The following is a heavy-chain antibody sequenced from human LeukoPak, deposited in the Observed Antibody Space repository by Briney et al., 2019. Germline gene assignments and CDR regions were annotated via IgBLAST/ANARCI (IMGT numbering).Heavy chain of an antibody. CDR1: GFTFSSYG. V-gene: IGHV3-23*01. J-gene: IGHJ4*02. D-gene: IGHD6-19*01. CDR3: AKHSSGWRGDY. Sequence: QPGGTLRLSCAASGFTFSSYGMSWVRQAPGKGLEWVSTVSGSGGNTYYADSVKGRFTISRDNSKNTMYLQMNSLRAEDTAVYYCAKHSSGWRGDYWGQGTLVTVSS. CDR2: VSGSGGNT.